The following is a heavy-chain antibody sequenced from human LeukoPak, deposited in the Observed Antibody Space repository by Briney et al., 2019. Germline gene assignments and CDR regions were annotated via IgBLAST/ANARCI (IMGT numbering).Heavy chain of an antibody. J-gene: IGHJ5*02. CDR3: ASVGSLYCRGGSGSWYAP. V-gene: IGHV1-69*01. CDR2: IIPIFGTA. CDR1: GGTFSSYA. D-gene: IGHD2-15*01. Sequence: SVKVSCKASGGTFSSYAISWVRQAPGQGLEWMGGIIPIFGTANYAQKFQGRVTITADESTSTAYMELSSLRSEDTAVYYCASVGSLYCRGGSGSWYAPWDQGPLAPVS.